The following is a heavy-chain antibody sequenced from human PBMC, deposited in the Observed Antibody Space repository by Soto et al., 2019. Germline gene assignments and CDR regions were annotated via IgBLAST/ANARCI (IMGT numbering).Heavy chain of an antibody. CDR3: ARTASGRVRGALDI. CDR1: GFTFRSYG. D-gene: IGHD1-1*01. J-gene: IGHJ3*02. CDR2: MSDDESKK. Sequence: QEQLVESGGGVVQPGRSLRLSCVASGFTFRSYGMHWVRQAPGKGLEWVAVMSDDESKKYYADSVKGRFTISRDNSKNTLFLQMDTLISEDTAVYYCARTASGRVRGALDIWGQGTMVTVSS. V-gene: IGHV3-30-3*01.